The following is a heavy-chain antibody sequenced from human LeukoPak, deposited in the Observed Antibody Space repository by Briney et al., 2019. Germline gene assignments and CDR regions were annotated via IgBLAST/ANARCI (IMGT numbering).Heavy chain of an antibody. Sequence: PSETLSLTCAVSGGSISSGGYSWSWIRQPPGKGLEWIGYIYHSGSTYYNPSLKSRVTISVDRSKNQFSLKLSSVTASDTAVYYCARRHTYYYDSSGYPLDAFDIWGQGTMVTVSS. D-gene: IGHD3-22*01. CDR1: GGSISSGGYS. V-gene: IGHV4-30-2*02. J-gene: IGHJ3*02. CDR2: IYHSGST. CDR3: ARRHTYYYDSSGYPLDAFDI.